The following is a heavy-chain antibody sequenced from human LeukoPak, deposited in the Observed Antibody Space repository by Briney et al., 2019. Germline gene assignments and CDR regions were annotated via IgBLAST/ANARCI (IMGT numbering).Heavy chain of an antibody. CDR3: TTDSGYGDYGTGDAFDI. Sequence: PGGSLRLSCAASGFTFSGSAMHWVRQASGKGLEWVGRIRSKANSYATAYAASVKGRFTISRDDSKNTAYLQMNSLKTEDTAVYYCTTDSGYGDYGTGDAFDIWGQGTMVTVSS. D-gene: IGHD4-17*01. CDR1: GFTFSGSA. J-gene: IGHJ3*02. CDR2: IRSKANSYAT. V-gene: IGHV3-73*01.